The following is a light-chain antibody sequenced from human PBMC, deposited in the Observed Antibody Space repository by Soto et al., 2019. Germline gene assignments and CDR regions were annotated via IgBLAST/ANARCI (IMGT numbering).Light chain of an antibody. CDR1: EINCGTF. V-gene: IGKV3-20*01. CDR2: GAS. Sequence: VLTQSPETLSLAPGEGANVSCRVGEINCGTFLNWYQQKPGQAPRLRIYGASNRATGTPDRFRGSGSGTDFTLTICRLEPEDFAVYFCQQYDNLSWSFGQGTKVDI. J-gene: IGKJ1*01. CDR3: QQYDNLSWS.